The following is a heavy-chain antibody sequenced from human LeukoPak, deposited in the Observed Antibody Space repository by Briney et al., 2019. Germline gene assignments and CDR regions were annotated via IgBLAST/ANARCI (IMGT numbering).Heavy chain of an antibody. CDR1: GYSFTSYY. J-gene: IGHJ4*02. V-gene: IGHV1-46*04. CDR3: ARVPLGSYGIDY. D-gene: IGHD5-18*01. Sequence: ASVKVSCKASGYSFTSYYMHWVRQAPGQGLEWVGIINPSVGSTSCAQKLQGRVTMTRDTSTSTVYMELSSLRSEDTAVYYCARVPLGSYGIDYWGQGTLVTVSS. CDR2: INPSVGST.